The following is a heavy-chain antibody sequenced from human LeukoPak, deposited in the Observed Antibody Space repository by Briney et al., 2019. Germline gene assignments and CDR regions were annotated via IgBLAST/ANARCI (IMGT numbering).Heavy chain of an antibody. J-gene: IGHJ4*02. CDR1: GFTFRTFW. D-gene: IGHD7-27*01. CDR2: IYDVGDST. Sequence: GGSLRLSCAASGFTFRTFWMHWVRQAPGKGLVWVSRIYDVGDSTRYADSVKGRFTVSRDNANNTLYLQMHSLRADDSAVYYCARDLSHGDVDYWGPGTLVTVSS. V-gene: IGHV3-74*01. CDR3: ARDLSHGDVDY.